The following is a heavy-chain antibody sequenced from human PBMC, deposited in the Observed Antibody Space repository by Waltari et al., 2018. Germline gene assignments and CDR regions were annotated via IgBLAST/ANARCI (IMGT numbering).Heavy chain of an antibody. CDR3: LYDPSV. CDR2: IKDKADGGTI. V-gene: IGHV3-15*07. J-gene: IGHJ4*02. Sequence: DVQLVESGGGLVKPGVSLRLSCSASGISFTDAWMNGVRQAPGRGLEWIGRIKDKADGGTIDYAAPVKGRFTISRDDSKNMTYLQMNSLKPDDTGVYFCLYDPSVWGQGTLVTVSS. CDR1: GISFTDAW. D-gene: IGHD3-22*01.